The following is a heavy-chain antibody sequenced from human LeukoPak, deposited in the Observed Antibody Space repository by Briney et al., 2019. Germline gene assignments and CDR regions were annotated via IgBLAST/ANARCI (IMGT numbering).Heavy chain of an antibody. CDR1: GYSFSIYY. J-gene: IGHJ4*02. CDR2: INPSGGST. V-gene: IGHV1-46*01. D-gene: IGHD1-1*01. Sequence: GASVKVSCTASGYSFSIYYMHWVRQAPGQGLEWMGIINPSGGSTTYAQKFRDRVTMTRDTSTTTVYMELSSLKSEDTAVYYCARWTGTTGLDYWGQGTLVTVSS. CDR3: ARWTGTTGLDY.